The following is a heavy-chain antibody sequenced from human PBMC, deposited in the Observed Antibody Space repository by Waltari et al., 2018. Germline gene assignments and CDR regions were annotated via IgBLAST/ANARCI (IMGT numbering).Heavy chain of an antibody. CDR3: ARVSSDDYVWGSYRPYFDY. J-gene: IGHJ4*02. D-gene: IGHD3-16*02. CDR2: INYSGST. CDR1: GGSISSSSYY. V-gene: IGHV4-39*01. Sequence: QLKLQESGPGLVKPSETLSLTCTVSGGSISSSSYYWGWIRQPPGKGLEWIGRINYSGSTYHNPSLKSRVTISVDTSKNQFSLKLSSVTAADTAVYYCARVSSDDYVWGSYRPYFDYWGQGTLVTVSS.